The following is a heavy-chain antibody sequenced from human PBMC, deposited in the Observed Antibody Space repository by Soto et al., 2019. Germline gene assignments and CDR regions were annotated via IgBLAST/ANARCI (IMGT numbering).Heavy chain of an antibody. J-gene: IGHJ5*02. CDR3: ARGSSLPLGH. Sequence: SETLSLTCTVSGGSISSSSYYWGWIRQPPGKGLEWIGSIYYSGSTYYNPSLKSRVTISVDTSKNQFSLKLSSVTAADTAVYYCARGSSLPLGHWGQGTLVTVSS. V-gene: IGHV4-39*01. CDR2: IYYSGST. CDR1: GGSISSSSYY.